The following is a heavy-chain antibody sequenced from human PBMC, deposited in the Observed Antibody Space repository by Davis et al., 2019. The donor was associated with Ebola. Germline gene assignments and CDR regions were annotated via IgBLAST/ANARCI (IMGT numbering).Heavy chain of an antibody. CDR3: ARVPLLGSGWDYYFDY. V-gene: IGHV1-69*04. CDR1: GGTFSSYA. J-gene: IGHJ4*02. D-gene: IGHD6-19*01. CDR2: IIPLLGIA. Sequence: AASVKVSCKASGGTFSSYAISCVRPAPGQALAWMGRIIPLLGIANYAQKFQGRVTITADKSTSTAYMEVRSLRSDDTAVYYCARVPLLGSGWDYYFDYWGQGTLVTVSP.